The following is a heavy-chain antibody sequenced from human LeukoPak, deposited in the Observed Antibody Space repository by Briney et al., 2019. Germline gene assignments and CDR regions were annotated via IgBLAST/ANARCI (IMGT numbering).Heavy chain of an antibody. CDR2: ISWNSGSI. V-gene: IGHV3-9*01. Sequence: PGGSLRLSCAASGFTFDDYAMHWVRQAPGKGLEWVSGISWNSGSIGYADSVKGRFTISRDNAKNSLYLQMNSLRAEDTALYYCAKARGEAAAGTPAPYYYYYGMDAWGQGTTVTVSS. CDR1: GFTFDDYA. CDR3: AKARGEAAAGTPAPYYYYYGMDA. D-gene: IGHD6-13*01. J-gene: IGHJ6*02.